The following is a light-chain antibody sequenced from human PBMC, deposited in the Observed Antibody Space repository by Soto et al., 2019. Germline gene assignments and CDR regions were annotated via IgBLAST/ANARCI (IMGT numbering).Light chain of an antibody. V-gene: IGKV3-20*01. CDR2: GAS. CDR1: QSISSNY. Sequence: EIVLTQSPGTLSLSPGERATLSCRASQSISSNYLAWYQQKPGQAPRLLIYGASFRATGIPDRFSGSGSGTDVTLTISRLEPEDFAVYYCQQYGRSPPGFTFGPGTKVEIK. J-gene: IGKJ3*01. CDR3: QQYGRSPPGFT.